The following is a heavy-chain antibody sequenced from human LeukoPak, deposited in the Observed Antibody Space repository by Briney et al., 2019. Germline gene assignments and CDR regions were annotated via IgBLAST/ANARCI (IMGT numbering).Heavy chain of an antibody. J-gene: IGHJ6*03. Sequence: SETLSLTCSVTGDSVRNYFWSWMRQSPGKGLEWIGYISNRENIDNNPDYNPTLNTRSTMTVDISKNKFSLQLRAVTAADTAVYYCASSPVVVPAAPSYYMDVWGKGTTVTAPS. CDR3: ASSPVVVPAAPSYYMDV. D-gene: IGHD2-2*01. V-gene: IGHV4-59*08. CDR1: GDSVRNYF. CDR2: ISNRENIDNNP.